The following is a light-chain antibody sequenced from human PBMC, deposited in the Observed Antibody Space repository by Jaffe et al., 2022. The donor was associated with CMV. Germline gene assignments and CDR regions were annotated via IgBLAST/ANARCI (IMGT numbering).Light chain of an antibody. J-gene: IGKJ3*01. CDR2: SAS. Sequence: DIRLTQSPSSLSASVGDRVTITCRASDNIGNFLNWYQQKPGKAPNLLISSASDLQSGVPSRFGGSGSGTEFTLTITSLQPEDFATYYCQQSYTTLTFGPGTKVDLK. CDR1: DNIGNF. CDR3: QQSYTTLT. V-gene: IGKV1-39*01.